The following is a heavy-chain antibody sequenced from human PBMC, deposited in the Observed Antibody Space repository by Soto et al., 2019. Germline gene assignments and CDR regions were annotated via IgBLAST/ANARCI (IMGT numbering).Heavy chain of an antibody. J-gene: IGHJ5*02. CDR3: ARAESSGLVAH. D-gene: IGHD3-22*01. Sequence: SETLSLTCTFSDGSIIGGGYYWSWIRQHPGKGLEWIGYIYYSGSTYYNPSLKSRVTISVDTSKNQFSLKLSSVTAADTAVYYCARAESSGLVAHWGQGTLVTVSS. CDR1: DGSIIGGGYY. CDR2: IYYSGST. V-gene: IGHV4-31*03.